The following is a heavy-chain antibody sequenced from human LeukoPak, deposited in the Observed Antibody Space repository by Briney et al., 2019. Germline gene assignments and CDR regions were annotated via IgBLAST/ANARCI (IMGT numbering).Heavy chain of an antibody. V-gene: IGHV3-48*01. CDR3: AREFVLRYFEGYMDV. CDR1: GFTFRSYS. Sequence: GGSLRLSCAASGFTFRSYSMNWVRQAPGKGLEWLSYISSDSGTIYYADSVKGRFTISRDNAKNLLYLQMNRLRAEDTAVYYCAREFVLRYFEGYMDVWGKGTTVTVSS. J-gene: IGHJ6*03. CDR2: ISSDSGTI. D-gene: IGHD3-9*01.